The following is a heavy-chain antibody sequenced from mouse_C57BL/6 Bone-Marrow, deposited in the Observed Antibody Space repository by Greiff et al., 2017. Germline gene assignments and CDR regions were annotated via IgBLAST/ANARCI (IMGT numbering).Heavy chain of an antibody. CDR3: ARRGAAWFAY. J-gene: IGHJ3*01. CDR1: GFSLSTFGMG. V-gene: IGHV8-8*01. CDR2: IWWDDDK. Sequence: VTLKVSGPGILQPSRTLSLTCSFSGFSLSTFGMGVGWIRQPSGNGLEWLAHIWWDDDKYYNPALKGRLTLSKDTSKNQVFLKLANVDSADTATDYCARRGAAWFAYWGQGTLVTVSA.